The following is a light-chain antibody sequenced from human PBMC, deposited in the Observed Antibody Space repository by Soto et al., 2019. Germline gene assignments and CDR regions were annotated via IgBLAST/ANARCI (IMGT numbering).Light chain of an antibody. CDR2: GAS. CDR1: QNVLSNY. CDR3: QQYNSDST. J-gene: IGKJ1*01. V-gene: IGKV3D-7*01. Sequence: EIVLTQSPVTLSLSPGERATLSCWASQNVLSNYLTWYQQKPGQAPRLLIYGASTRATSIPARFSGSGSGTEFTLTISSLQPDDFATYYCQQYNSDSTFGQGTKVDIK.